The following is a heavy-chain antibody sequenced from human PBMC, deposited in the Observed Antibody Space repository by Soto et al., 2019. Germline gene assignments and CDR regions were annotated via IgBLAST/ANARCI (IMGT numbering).Heavy chain of an antibody. CDR2: VSTNGGTS. D-gene: IGHD5-12*01. V-gene: IGHV3-64D*06. J-gene: IGHJ5*02. CDR3: VKDRAPRDGYKTQPGS. Sequence: PGGSLRLAGSASVFTVSIYAMHWVRQAPGKGLEYVSAVSTNGGTSYYADSVKGRFTISRDNSRNTLYLQMNSLRPEDTAVYYCVKDRAPRDGYKTQPGSWGLGTLVTVSS. CDR1: VFTVSIYA.